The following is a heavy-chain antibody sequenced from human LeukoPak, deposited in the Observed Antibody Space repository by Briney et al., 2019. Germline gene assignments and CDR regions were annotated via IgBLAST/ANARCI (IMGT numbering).Heavy chain of an antibody. Sequence: GGSLRLSCSASGFNFTIYGMHWVRQAPGKGPEWVALISYDGRNTYYSDSVKGRFTFSRDNSKNTLYLQMNSLRAEDTAVYYCAKAGSLYHLYFDYWGQGTLVTVSS. J-gene: IGHJ4*02. V-gene: IGHV3-30*18. CDR3: AKAGSLYHLYFDY. CDR1: GFNFTIYG. CDR2: ISYDGRNT. D-gene: IGHD1-26*01.